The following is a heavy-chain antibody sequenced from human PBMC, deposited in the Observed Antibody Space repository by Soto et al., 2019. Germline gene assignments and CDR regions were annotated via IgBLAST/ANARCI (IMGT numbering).Heavy chain of an antibody. CDR1: GFTFSSYG. Sequence: QVQLVESGGGVVQPGRSLRLSCAASGFTFSSYGMHWVRQAPGKGLEWVAVTSYDGSNEYYADSVKGRFTISRDNSKNTLYLQMNSLSAEDTAVYYCAKAGRIVGDGGMDVWGQGTTVAVSS. CDR3: AKAGRIVGDGGMDV. CDR2: TSYDGSNE. J-gene: IGHJ6*02. V-gene: IGHV3-30*18. D-gene: IGHD1-26*01.